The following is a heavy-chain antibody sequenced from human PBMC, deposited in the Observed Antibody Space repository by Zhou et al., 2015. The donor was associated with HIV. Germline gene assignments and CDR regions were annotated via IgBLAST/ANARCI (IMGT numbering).Heavy chain of an antibody. D-gene: IGHD5-18*01. CDR2: IWFDGSEKYGSDK. CDR1: GFTLSNYG. Sequence: QVQLVESGGGVVQPGRSLRLSCAASGFTLSNYGIHWVRQPPGKGLEWVAVIWFDGSEKYGSDKHYADSVRGRFSISRDSLQNTVHLQLSTLTVEDTAMYYCAKSRDRYNHGLDPWGQGTLVTVSS. CDR3: AKSRDRYNHGLDP. V-gene: IGHV3-33*06. J-gene: IGHJ5*02.